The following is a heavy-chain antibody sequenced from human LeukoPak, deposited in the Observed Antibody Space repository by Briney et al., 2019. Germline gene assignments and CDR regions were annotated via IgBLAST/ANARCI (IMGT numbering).Heavy chain of an antibody. CDR2: IYYSGST. J-gene: IGHJ4*02. CDR1: GGSISSSSYY. D-gene: IGHD6-19*01. CDR3: ARLSTYSSGWYYFDY. V-gene: IGHV4-39*01. Sequence: PSETLSLTCTVSGGSISSSSYYWGWIRQPPGKGLEWIGSIYYSGSTYYNPSLKSRVTISVDTSKNQFSLKLSSVTAADTAVYYCARLSTYSSGWYYFDYWGQGTLVTVSS.